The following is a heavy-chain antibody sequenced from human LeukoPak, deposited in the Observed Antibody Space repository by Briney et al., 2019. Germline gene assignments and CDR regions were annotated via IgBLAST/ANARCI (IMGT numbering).Heavy chain of an antibody. Sequence: PSQTLSLTCTVSGGSISSGDYYWSWIRQPPGTGLEWIGYIYYSGSTYYNPSLKSRVTMSVDTSKNHFSLKLNSVTAADTAVYYCAREVPWVWNFDLWGRGTLVTVSS. V-gene: IGHV4-30-4*01. CDR3: AREVPWVWNFDL. CDR1: GGSISSGDYY. CDR2: IYYSGST. D-gene: IGHD1-26*01. J-gene: IGHJ2*01.